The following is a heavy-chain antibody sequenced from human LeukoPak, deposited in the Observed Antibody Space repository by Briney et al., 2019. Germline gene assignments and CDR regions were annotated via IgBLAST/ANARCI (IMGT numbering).Heavy chain of an antibody. D-gene: IGHD2-2*01. J-gene: IGHJ2*01. V-gene: IGHV4-34*01. CDR2: INHSGST. Sequence: SETLSLTCAVYGGSFSGYYWSWIRQPPGKGLEWIGEINHSGSTNYNPSLKSRVPISVDTYKHQFSLKLSSVTAADTAVYYCASQYCSSTREDWYFDLWGRGTLVTVSS. CDR1: GGSFSGYY. CDR3: ASQYCSSTREDWYFDL.